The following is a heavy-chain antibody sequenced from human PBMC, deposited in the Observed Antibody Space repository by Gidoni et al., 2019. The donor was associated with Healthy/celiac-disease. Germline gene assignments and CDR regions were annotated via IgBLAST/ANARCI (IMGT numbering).Heavy chain of an antibody. CDR2: IYYSGST. Sequence: QVQLQESGPGLVKPSQTLSLTCTVSGGSISSGGYYWSGIGQHPGKGLEWIGYIYYSGSTYYNPSLKSRVTISVDTSKNQFSLKLSSVTAADTAVYYCARVKSEAYYDYVWGSYQNRNWFDPWGQGTLVTVSS. D-gene: IGHD3-16*02. J-gene: IGHJ5*02. CDR1: GGSISSGGYY. V-gene: IGHV4-31*03. CDR3: ARVKSEAYYDYVWGSYQNRNWFDP.